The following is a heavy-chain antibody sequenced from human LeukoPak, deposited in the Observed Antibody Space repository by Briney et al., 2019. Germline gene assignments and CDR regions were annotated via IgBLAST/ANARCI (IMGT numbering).Heavy chain of an antibody. V-gene: IGHV1-69*05. CDR3: AREKPPFIVAAPIVPYSPYWFDP. CDR1: GGTFSSYA. D-gene: IGHD6-13*01. CDR2: IIPIFGTA. Sequence: GASVKVSCKASGGTFSSYAISWVRQAPGQGLEWMGGIIPIFGTANYAQKFQGRVTITRDTSASTAYMELSSLRSEDTAVYYCAREKPPFIVAAPIVPYSPYWFDPWGQGTLVTVSS. J-gene: IGHJ5*02.